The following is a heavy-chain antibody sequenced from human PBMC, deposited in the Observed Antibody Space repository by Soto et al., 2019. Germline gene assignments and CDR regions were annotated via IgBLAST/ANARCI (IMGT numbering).Heavy chain of an antibody. CDR3: ARGRRSSGRHDAVDI. CDR2: IDYSGST. V-gene: IGHV4-59*01. J-gene: IGHJ3*02. CDR1: GGSISTYY. D-gene: IGHD1-26*01. Sequence: QVQLQESGPGLVKPSETQSLTCTVSGGSISTYYWNWIRQSPGKGLEWIGYIDYSGSTNYNPSLQSRVPLSVDMSQNQFSLKLSSVTAADTAVYYCARGRRSSGRHDAVDIWGQGTMVTVSS.